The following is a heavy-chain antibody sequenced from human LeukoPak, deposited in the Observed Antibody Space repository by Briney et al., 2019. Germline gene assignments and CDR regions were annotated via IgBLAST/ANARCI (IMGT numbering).Heavy chain of an antibody. D-gene: IGHD1-26*01. CDR1: GFTFSDYY. J-gene: IGHJ6*02. CDR3: AREVGAYYYYYGMDV. CDR2: ISSGGSTI. V-gene: IGHV3-11*01. Sequence: GGSLRLSCAASGFTFSDYYMSWVRQAAGKGLEWVSYISSGGSTIYYADSVEGRFTIARDNAKNSLYLQMNSLRADDTAVYYCAREVGAYYYYYGMDVWGQGTTVTVSS.